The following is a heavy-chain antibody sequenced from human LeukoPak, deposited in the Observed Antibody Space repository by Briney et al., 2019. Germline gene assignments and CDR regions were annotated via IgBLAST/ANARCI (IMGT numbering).Heavy chain of an antibody. Sequence: NPSQTLSLTCTVSGGSISSGGYYWSWIRQPPGKGLEWIGYIYHSGSTYYNPSLKSRVTISVDRSKNQFSLKLSSVTAADTAVYYCARERRWLQSAKLADFPDYWGQGTLVTVSS. V-gene: IGHV4-30-2*01. CDR2: IYHSGST. D-gene: IGHD5-24*01. CDR1: GGSISSGGYY. J-gene: IGHJ4*02. CDR3: ARERRWLQSAKLADFPDY.